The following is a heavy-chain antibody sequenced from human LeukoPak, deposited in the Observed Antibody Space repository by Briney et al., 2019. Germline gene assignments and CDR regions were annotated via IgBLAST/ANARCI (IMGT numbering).Heavy chain of an antibody. D-gene: IGHD3-16*01. CDR3: TRGAGWLIDY. J-gene: IGHJ4*02. V-gene: IGHV4-4*02. CDR2: FYNSGSS. Sequence: SETLSLTCAVSGGSISSSNWWSWVRQPPGKGLEWIGYFYNSGSSTYNPSLKSRVTTSVDTSKEQFSLKVNSVTAADTAVYYCTRGAGWLIDYWGQGILVTVSS. CDR1: GGSISSSNW.